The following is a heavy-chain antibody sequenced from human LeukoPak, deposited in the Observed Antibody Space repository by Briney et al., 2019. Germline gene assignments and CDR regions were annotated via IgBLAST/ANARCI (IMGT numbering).Heavy chain of an antibody. D-gene: IGHD3-3*01. J-gene: IGHJ6*03. CDR2: VNPNSGGT. CDR1: GYTFTGYY. V-gene: IGHV1-2*02. Sequence: ASVKVSCKASGYTFTGYYMHWGRQAPGQGLEWMGWVNPNSGGTNYAQKSQGRVTMTRDTSISTAYMELSRLRSDDTAVYYCARGLAHYDFWSGYFPPYYYYMDVWGKGTTVTVSS. CDR3: ARGLAHYDFWSGYFPPYYYYMDV.